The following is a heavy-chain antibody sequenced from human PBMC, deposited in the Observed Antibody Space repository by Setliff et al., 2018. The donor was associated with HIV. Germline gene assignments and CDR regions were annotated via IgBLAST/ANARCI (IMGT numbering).Heavy chain of an antibody. Sequence: PSETLSLTCTVSGASISSSSHHWAWIRQPPGKGLEYIGNIYYTGSTHHNPSLESRIAASVDTSKNQFSLKLSSVTAADTAVYYCARIVRWELVATSTFFYYYMDVWGKGTTVTVSS. D-gene: IGHD1-26*01. CDR3: ARIVRWELVATSTFFYYYMDV. CDR2: IYYTGST. V-gene: IGHV4-39*01. J-gene: IGHJ6*03. CDR1: GASISSSSHH.